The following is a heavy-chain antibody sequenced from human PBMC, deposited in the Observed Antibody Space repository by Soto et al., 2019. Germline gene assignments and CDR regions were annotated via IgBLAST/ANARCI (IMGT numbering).Heavy chain of an antibody. V-gene: IGHV4-59*08. D-gene: IGHD5-18*01. CDR2: IYYSGGT. CDR3: ARLRGYSYGYNYYYGMDV. Sequence: QVQLQESGPGLVKPSETLSLTCTVSGGSISSYYWSWIRQPPGKGLEWIGYIYYSGGTKYNPSLKSRVPISVDTSKNQFSLKLSSVTTADTAVYYCARLRGYSYGYNYYYGMDVWGQGTTVTVSS. CDR1: GGSISSYY. J-gene: IGHJ6*02.